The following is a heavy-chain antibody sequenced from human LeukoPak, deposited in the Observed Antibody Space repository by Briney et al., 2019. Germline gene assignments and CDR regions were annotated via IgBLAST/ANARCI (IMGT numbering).Heavy chain of an antibody. CDR3: ARGRDSGGRPPYYYYYGMDV. CDR1: GGSFSGYY. Sequence: SETLSLTCAVYGGSFSGYYWSWIRQPPGKGLEWIGEINHSGSTNYNPSLKSRVTISVDTSKNQFSLKLSSVTAADTAVYYCARGRDSGGRPPYYYYYGMDVWGKGTTVTVSS. V-gene: IGHV4-34*01. J-gene: IGHJ6*04. D-gene: IGHD2-15*01. CDR2: INHSGST.